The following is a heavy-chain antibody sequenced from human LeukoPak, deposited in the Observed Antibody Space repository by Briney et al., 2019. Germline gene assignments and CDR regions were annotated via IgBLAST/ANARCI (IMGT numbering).Heavy chain of an antibody. V-gene: IGHV3-72*01. J-gene: IGHJ4*02. Sequence: GGSLRLSCAASGFSLSAHYMDWFRQAPGKGLQWVGRSRNKANSYVAEYAAPVKGRFTISRDDPKNSVFLQMDSLKTEDTAVYYCARELAAGPSDHWGQGTLVTVSS. CDR2: SRNKANSYVA. CDR1: GFSLSAHY. D-gene: IGHD3-3*02. CDR3: ARELAAGPSDH.